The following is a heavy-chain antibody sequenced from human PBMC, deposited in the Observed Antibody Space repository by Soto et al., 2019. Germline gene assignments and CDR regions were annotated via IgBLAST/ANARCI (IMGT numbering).Heavy chain of an antibody. V-gene: IGHV3-23*01. J-gene: IGHJ5*02. D-gene: IGHD4-17*01. CDR2: ISGSGGST. Sequence: GGSLRLSCAASGFTFSSYAMSWVRQAPGKGLEWVSAISGSGGSTYYADSVKGRFTISRDNSKNTLYLQMNSLRAEDTAVYYCAKDAGTVTRRKTNWFDPWGQGTLVTVSS. CDR3: AKDAGTVTRRKTNWFDP. CDR1: GFTFSSYA.